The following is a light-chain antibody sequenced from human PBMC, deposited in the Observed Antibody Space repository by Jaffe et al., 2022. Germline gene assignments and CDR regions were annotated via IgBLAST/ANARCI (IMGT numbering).Light chain of an antibody. Sequence: QSALTQPPSASGSPGQSVTISCTGTSSDVGGYNYVSWYQQHPGKAPKFMIYEVNKRPSGVPDRFSGSKSGNTASLTVSGLQAEDEADYYCTSYAGSNSWVFGGGTKLTVL. CDR1: SSDVGGYNY. CDR2: EVN. V-gene: IGLV2-8*01. J-gene: IGLJ3*02. CDR3: TSYAGSNSWV.